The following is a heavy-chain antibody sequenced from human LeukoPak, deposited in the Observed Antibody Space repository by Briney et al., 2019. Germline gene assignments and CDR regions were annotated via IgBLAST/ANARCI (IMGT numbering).Heavy chain of an antibody. D-gene: IGHD2-2*01. CDR1: GFTFSSYS. CDR2: ISSSSSYI. Sequence: GGSLTLSCAAYGFTFSSYSMNWVRQAPGKGLEWVSSISSSSSYIYYADSVKGRFTISRDNAKNSLYLQMNSLRAEDTAMYYCARGTGYCSSTSCLTLDNWFDPWGQGTLVTVSS. J-gene: IGHJ5*02. V-gene: IGHV3-21*01. CDR3: ARGTGYCSSTSCLTLDNWFDP.